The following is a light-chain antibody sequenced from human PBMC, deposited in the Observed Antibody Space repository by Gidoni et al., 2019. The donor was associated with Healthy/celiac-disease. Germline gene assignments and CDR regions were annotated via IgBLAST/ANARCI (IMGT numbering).Light chain of an antibody. CDR2: DAS. V-gene: IGKV1-5*01. J-gene: IGKJ1*01. Sequence: DIQMTQSPSTLSASEGDRVTITCRASQSISSWLAWYQQKPGKAPKLLIYDASSLESGVPSRFSGSGSGTEFTLTISSLQPDDFATYYCQQYNSIPETFGQGTKVEIK. CDR1: QSISSW. CDR3: QQYNSIPET.